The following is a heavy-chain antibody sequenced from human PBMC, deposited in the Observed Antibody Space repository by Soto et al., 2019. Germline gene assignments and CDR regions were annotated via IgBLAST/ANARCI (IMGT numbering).Heavy chain of an antibody. CDR1: GGTFSGYY. J-gene: IGHJ4*02. Sequence: PSGTLYLTCAVYGGTFSGYYWSWIRQPPGKGLEWIGEIYYSGRTYYNPPFKSRVTISIDTSKNQFSLKLSSVTATDTAVYYCARQRTTVVTQAYFDHWGQGALVTV. CDR3: ARQRTTVVTQAYFDH. D-gene: IGHD2-21*02. V-gene: IGHV4-34*01. CDR2: IYYSGRT.